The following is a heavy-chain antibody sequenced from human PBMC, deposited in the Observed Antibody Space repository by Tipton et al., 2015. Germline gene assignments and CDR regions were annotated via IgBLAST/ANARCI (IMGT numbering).Heavy chain of an antibody. D-gene: IGHD5-24*01. CDR1: GASLSGGTYY. J-gene: IGHJ6*02. CDR3: ARDLEHGMDV. V-gene: IGHV4-61*01. Sequence: TLSLTCTVSGASLSGGTYYWSWIRQPPGKALEWIGYISYTDTTHYNPSLKSRVTISLDSSKNQFSLTLNSVTAADTAVYYCARDLEHGMDVWGQGTTVTVSS. CDR2: ISYTDTT.